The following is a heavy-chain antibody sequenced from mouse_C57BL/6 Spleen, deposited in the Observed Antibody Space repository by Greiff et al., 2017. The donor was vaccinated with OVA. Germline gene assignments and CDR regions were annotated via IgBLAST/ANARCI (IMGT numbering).Heavy chain of an antibody. J-gene: IGHJ2*01. D-gene: IGHD2-5*01. V-gene: IGHV1-80*01. CDR3: ARETYYSNEYYFDY. Sequence: SGAELVKPGASVKISCKASGYAFSSYWMNWVKQRPGKGLEWIGQIYPGDGDTNYNGKFKGKATLTADKSSSTAYMQLSSLTSEDSAVYFCARETYYSNEYYFDYWGQGTTLTVSS. CDR1: GYAFSSYW. CDR2: IYPGDGDT.